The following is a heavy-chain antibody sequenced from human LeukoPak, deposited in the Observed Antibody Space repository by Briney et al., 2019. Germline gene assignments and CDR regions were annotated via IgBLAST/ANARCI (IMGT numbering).Heavy chain of an antibody. CDR1: GYTFTGYY. V-gene: IGHV1-2*02. D-gene: IGHD3-10*01. CDR2: INPNTGGT. J-gene: IGHJ5*02. Sequence: ASVKVSCKASGYTFTGYYMHWVRQAPGQGLEWMGWINPNTGGTNYAQKFQGGVTMTRDTSISTAYMGLRRLRSDDTAVYYCAKGWFADNWFDPWGQGTLVTVSS. CDR3: AKGWFADNWFDP.